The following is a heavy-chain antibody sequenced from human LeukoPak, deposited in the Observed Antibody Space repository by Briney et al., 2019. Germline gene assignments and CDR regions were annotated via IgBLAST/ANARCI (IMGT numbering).Heavy chain of an antibody. CDR1: GFTFSSYS. Sequence: PGGSLRLSCAASGFTFSSYSMNWVRQAPGKGLEWVSSISSSSSYIYYADSVKGRFTISRDNAKNSLYLQMNSLRAEDTAVYYCARDTGAYYDSGGLDYWGQGTLVTVSS. J-gene: IGHJ4*02. V-gene: IGHV3-21*01. CDR3: ARDTGAYYDSGGLDY. CDR2: ISSSSSYI. D-gene: IGHD3-22*01.